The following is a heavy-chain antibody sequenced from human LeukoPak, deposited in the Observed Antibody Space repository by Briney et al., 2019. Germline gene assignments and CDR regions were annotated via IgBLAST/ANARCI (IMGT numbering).Heavy chain of an antibody. CDR1: GASFRSSSSF. J-gene: IGHJ4*02. Sequence: ASETLSLPCTVSGASFRSSSSFWAWIRQPPGKGLEWIGNVYYSGSTHYNPSLKSRVTISVDTSKNQFSLKLSSVTAADTAVYYCAREAGYSSSWRLDYWGQGTLVTVSS. CDR2: VYYSGST. D-gene: IGHD6-13*01. V-gene: IGHV4-39*07. CDR3: AREAGYSSSWRLDY.